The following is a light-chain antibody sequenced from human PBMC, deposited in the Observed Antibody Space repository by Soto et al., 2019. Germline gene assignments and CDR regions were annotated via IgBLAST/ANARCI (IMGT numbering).Light chain of an antibody. Sequence: ENVLTQSPVTLSLSPGERATLSCRASQSVKSYLAWYQQKPGQAPRLLIYYASNRAAGIPARFSGSGSATEFTLTISSLDPEDFAVYYCESRSSWPPVLTFGGGTKVEIK. CDR1: QSVKSY. CDR3: ESRSSWPPVLT. CDR2: YAS. V-gene: IGKV3-11*01. J-gene: IGKJ4*01.